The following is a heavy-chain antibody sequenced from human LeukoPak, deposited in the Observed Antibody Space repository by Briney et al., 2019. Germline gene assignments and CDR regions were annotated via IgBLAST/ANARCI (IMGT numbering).Heavy chain of an antibody. Sequence: GGSQRLSCAASGLTFSSYWMHRVRQAPGKGLVWVSRINSDGSSTSYADSVKGRFTISRDNAKNTLYLQMNSLRAEDTAVYYCARAGIAVAVQHWGQGTLVTVSS. V-gene: IGHV3-74*01. CDR3: ARAGIAVAVQH. CDR1: GLTFSSYW. J-gene: IGHJ1*01. D-gene: IGHD6-19*01. CDR2: INSDGSST.